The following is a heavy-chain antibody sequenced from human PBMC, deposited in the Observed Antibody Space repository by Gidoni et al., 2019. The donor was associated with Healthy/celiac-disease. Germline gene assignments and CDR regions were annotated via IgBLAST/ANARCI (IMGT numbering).Heavy chain of an antibody. CDR2: IRYDGSNK. J-gene: IGHJ4*02. V-gene: IGHV3-30*02. D-gene: IGHD2-21*02. CDR1: GFTFSSYG. CDR3: AKAGGNSFFDY. Sequence: QVQLVESGGGVVQPGGSLRLSCAASGFTFSSYGMHGVRPAPGKGLEWVAFIRYDGSNKYYSDSVKGRFTISIDNSKNTLYLQMNSLRAADTAVYYCAKAGGNSFFDYWGQGTLVTVSS.